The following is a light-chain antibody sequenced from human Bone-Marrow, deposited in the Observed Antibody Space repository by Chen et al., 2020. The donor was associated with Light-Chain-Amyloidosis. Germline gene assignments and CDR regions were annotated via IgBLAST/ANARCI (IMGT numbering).Light chain of an antibody. CDR1: NIGSTS. Sequence: SYVLTQPSSVSVAPGQTATIACGGTNIGSTSVHGYQQTPGQAPLLVVYDDSDRPSGIPERLSGSNSGNTATLTISRVEAGDEADYYCQVWDRSSDRPVFGGWTKLTVL. J-gene: IGLJ3*02. CDR2: DDS. CDR3: QVWDRSSDRPV. V-gene: IGLV3-21*02.